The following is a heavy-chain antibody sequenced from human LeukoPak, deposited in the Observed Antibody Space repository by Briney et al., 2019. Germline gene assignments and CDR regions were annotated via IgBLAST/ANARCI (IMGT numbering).Heavy chain of an antibody. V-gene: IGHV1-18*01. D-gene: IGHD3-10*01. J-gene: IGHJ6*03. CDR2: INPDNDNI. CDR1: GYRFTSYG. Sequence: GASVKVSCKASGYRFTSYGISWVRQAPGQGLEWLGWINPDNDNINYAQKVQDRDPLTTDASATTAYMELRSLRSDDTAVYYCARGGGGGYYYHYMDVWGKGTTVAVSS. CDR3: ARGGGGGYYYHYMDV.